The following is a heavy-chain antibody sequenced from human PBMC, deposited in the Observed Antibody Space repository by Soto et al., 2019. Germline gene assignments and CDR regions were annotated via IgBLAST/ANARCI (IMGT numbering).Heavy chain of an antibody. Sequence: PGGSLRLSCAASGFTFSSYAMSWVRQAPGKGLEWVSAISGSGGSTYYADSVKGRFTISRDNSKNTLYLPMNSLRAEDTAVYYCAKAGQYNWNYRVYFDYWGQGTLVTVSS. CDR2: ISGSGGST. CDR3: AKAGQYNWNYRVYFDY. D-gene: IGHD1-7*01. CDR1: GFTFSSYA. V-gene: IGHV3-23*01. J-gene: IGHJ4*02.